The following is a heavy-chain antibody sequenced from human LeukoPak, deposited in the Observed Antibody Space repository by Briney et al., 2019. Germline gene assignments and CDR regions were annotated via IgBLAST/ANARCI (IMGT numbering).Heavy chain of an antibody. CDR3: AKYWGSSYNYAPFDS. Sequence: GGSLRLSCAASGFSNYAMAWVRQAPGKGLEWVSAISGDGSATYYGNSVKGRFTISRDSSKNTLYLQMNSLRAEDTAVFYCAKYWGSSYNYAPFDSWGQGTLVTVSS. V-gene: IGHV3-23*01. CDR1: GFSNYA. CDR2: ISGDGSAT. D-gene: IGHD3-10*01. J-gene: IGHJ4*02.